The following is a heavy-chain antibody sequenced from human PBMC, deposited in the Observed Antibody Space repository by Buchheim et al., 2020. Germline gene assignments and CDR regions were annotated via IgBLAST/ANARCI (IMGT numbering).Heavy chain of an antibody. Sequence: QVQLQQWGAGLLKPSETLSLTCAVYGGSFSGYYWSWIRQPPGKGLEWIEEINHSGSTNYNPSLKSRVTISVDTSKNQFSLKLSSVTAADTAVYYCARIVVEWLLRYYYYGMDVWGQGTT. CDR2: INHSGST. D-gene: IGHD5-12*01. V-gene: IGHV4-34*01. CDR1: GGSFSGYY. CDR3: ARIVVEWLLRYYYYGMDV. J-gene: IGHJ6*02.